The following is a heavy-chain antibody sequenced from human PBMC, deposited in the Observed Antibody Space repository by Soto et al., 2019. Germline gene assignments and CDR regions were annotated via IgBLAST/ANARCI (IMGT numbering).Heavy chain of an antibody. D-gene: IGHD3-10*01. CDR2: ISSSSYI. CDR1: GFTFSSYS. CDR3: ARKTGYGSGSYEDY. J-gene: IGHJ4*02. V-gene: IGHV3-21*01. Sequence: LRLSCAASGFTFSSYSMNWVRQAPGKGLEWVSSISSSSYIYYADSVKGRFTISRDNAKNSLYLQMNSLRAEDTAVYYCARKTGYGSGSYEDYWGQGTLVTVSS.